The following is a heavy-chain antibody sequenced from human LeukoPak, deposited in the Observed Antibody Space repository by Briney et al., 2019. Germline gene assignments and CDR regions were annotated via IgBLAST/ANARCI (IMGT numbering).Heavy chain of an antibody. CDR2: INHSGST. D-gene: IGHD3-22*01. J-gene: IGHJ4*02. CDR1: GGSFSGYY. Sequence: ETLSLTCAVYGGSFSGYYWSWIRQPPGKGLEWIGEINHSGSTNYNPSLKSRVTISVDTSKNQFSLKLSSVTAADTAVYYCARSRPYYDSSGYYYGFDYWGRGTLDTVSS. V-gene: IGHV4-34*01. CDR3: ARSRPYYDSSGYYYGFDY.